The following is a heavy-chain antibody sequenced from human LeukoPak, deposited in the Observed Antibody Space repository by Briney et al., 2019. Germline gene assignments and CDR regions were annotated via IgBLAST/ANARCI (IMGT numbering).Heavy chain of an antibody. CDR1: GYTFTSYG. V-gene: IGHV1-18*01. J-gene: IGHJ3*02. Sequence: ASVKVSCKASGYTFTSYGISWVRQAPGQGLEWMGWISAYNGNTNYAQKLQGRVTMTTDTSTSTAYMELRSLRSDDTAVYYCASEVVVTAIDAFDIWGQGTMVTVSS. CDR2: ISAYNGNT. D-gene: IGHD2-21*02. CDR3: ASEVVVTAIDAFDI.